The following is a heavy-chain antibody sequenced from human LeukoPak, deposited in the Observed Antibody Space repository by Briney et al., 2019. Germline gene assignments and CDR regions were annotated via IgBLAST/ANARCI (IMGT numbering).Heavy chain of an antibody. CDR2: INHSGST. CDR1: GGSFSGYY. V-gene: IGHV4-34*01. D-gene: IGHD5-18*01. J-gene: IGHJ5*02. Sequence: SETLSLTCAVYGGSFSGYYWSWIRQPPGKGLEWIGEINHSGSTNNNPSLKSRVTISIDTSKNQFSLKLSSVTAADTAVYYCARGPGYSCGLTWGQGTLVTVS. CDR3: ARGPGYSCGLT.